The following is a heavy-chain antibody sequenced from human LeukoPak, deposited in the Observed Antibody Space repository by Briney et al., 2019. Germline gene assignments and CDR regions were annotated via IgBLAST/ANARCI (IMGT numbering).Heavy chain of an antibody. V-gene: IGHV1-2*02. J-gene: IGHJ4*02. Sequence: ASVKVSCKASGYTFTGYYMHWVRQAPGQGLEWMGWINPNSGGTNYAQKFQGRVTMTRDTSISTAYMELSRLRSDDTAVYYCARTLRGYCSGGSCYFDYWGQGTLVTVSS. CDR2: INPNSGGT. D-gene: IGHD2-15*01. CDR3: ARTLRGYCSGGSCYFDY. CDR1: GYTFTGYY.